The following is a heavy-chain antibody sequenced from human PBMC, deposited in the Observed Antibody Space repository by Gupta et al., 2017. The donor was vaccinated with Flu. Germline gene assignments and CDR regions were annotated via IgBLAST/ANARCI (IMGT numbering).Heavy chain of an antibody. CDR2: IKSKTDGGTT. V-gene: IGHV3-15*01. CDR1: GFTFSNAW. Sequence: EVQLVESGGGLVKPGGSLRLSCAASGFTFSNAWMRWVRQAPGKGLEWVGRIKSKTDGGTTDYAAPVKGRFTISRDDSKNTLYLQMNSLKTEDTAVYYCTTDSGYSGSYFPWGQGTLVTVSS. D-gene: IGHD1-26*01. CDR3: TTDSGYSGSYFP. J-gene: IGHJ5*02.